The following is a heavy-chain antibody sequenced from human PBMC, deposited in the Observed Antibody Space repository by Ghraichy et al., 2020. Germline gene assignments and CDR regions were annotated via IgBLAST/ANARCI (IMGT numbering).Heavy chain of an antibody. J-gene: IGHJ3*02. D-gene: IGHD3-3*01. V-gene: IGHV4-39*01. Sequence: SETLSLTCTVSGGSISSSSYYWGCIRQPPGKGLEWIGSIYYSGSTYYNPSLKSRVTISVDTSKNQFSLKLNSVTAADTAVYYCASHRRITIFGVVPYDAFDIWGQGTMVTVSS. CDR3: ASHRRITIFGVVPYDAFDI. CDR2: IYYSGST. CDR1: GGSISSSSYY.